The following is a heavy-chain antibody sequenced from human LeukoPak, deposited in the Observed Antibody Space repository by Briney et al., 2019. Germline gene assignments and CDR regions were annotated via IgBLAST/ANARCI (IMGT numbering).Heavy chain of an antibody. CDR3: ARGRDGYNFLNRGEYYYFDY. V-gene: IGHV4-61*02. Sequence: SETLSLTCTVSGGSISSGTYYWSWIWQPAGKGLEWIGRFYTNGSTNYNPSLKSRVTISVDTSKNQFSLKLSSVTAADTAVYYCARGRDGYNFLNRGEYYYFDYWGQGTLVTVSS. J-gene: IGHJ4*02. D-gene: IGHD5-24*01. CDR2: FYTNGST. CDR1: GGSISSGTYY.